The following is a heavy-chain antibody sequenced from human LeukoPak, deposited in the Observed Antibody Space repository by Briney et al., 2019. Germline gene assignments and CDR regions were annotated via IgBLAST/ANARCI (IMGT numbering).Heavy chain of an antibody. V-gene: IGHV4-39*07. Sequence: SETLSLTCTVSGGSISSSSYYWGWIRQPPGKGLEWIGSIYYSGSTYYNPSLKSRVTISVDTSKNQFSLKLSSVTAADTAVYYCARDHREGASVVSRPIDWFDPWGQGTLVTVSS. CDR3: ARDHREGASVVSRPIDWFDP. CDR2: IYYSGST. CDR1: GGSISSSSYY. J-gene: IGHJ5*02. D-gene: IGHD2-2*01.